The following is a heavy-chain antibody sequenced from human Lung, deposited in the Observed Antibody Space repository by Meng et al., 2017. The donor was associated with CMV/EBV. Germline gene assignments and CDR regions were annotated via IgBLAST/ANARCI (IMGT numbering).Heavy chain of an antibody. CDR2: IYHSGTT. V-gene: IGHV4-31*02. CDR3: ARAQYYYNSSAFFEY. D-gene: IGHD3-22*01. Sequence: SETLSLTXXXSGGSINSGGYYWSWIRQHPGKGLEWIGNIYHSGTTSYNPSLKSRVSISVDTSKKQFSLKLSSTTAADTAVYYCARAQYYYNSSAFFEYWGQGALVTVSS. CDR1: GGSINSGGYY. J-gene: IGHJ4*02.